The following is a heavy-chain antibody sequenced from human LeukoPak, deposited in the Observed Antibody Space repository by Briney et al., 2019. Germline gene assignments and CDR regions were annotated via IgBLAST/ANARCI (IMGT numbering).Heavy chain of an antibody. D-gene: IGHD2/OR15-2a*01. CDR1: GFSFNSFS. Sequence: GGSLRLSCAASGFSFNSFSMNWVRQAPGRGLEWVSYITSSGTYIYYADSVRGRFTISRDNARNSLYLQMDSLTAEDTAIYYCARVFDADYFSATGYSDYWGQGVLVTVSS. V-gene: IGHV3-21*06. CDR2: ITSSGTYI. CDR3: ARVFDADYFSATGYSDY. J-gene: IGHJ4*02.